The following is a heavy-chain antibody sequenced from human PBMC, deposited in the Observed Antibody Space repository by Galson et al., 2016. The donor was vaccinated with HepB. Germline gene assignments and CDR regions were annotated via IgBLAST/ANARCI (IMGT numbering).Heavy chain of an antibody. Sequence: SLRLSCAASGFTVSSTYMSWVRQPPGKGLEWIGETYHSGSTNYNPSLKSRVTISIDKSKNQFSLKLNSVTAADTAVYYCARSLTAAYHYYYMDVWGKGTTVTVSS. CDR3: ARSLTAAYHYYYMDV. D-gene: IGHD2-21*02. CDR2: TYHSGST. J-gene: IGHJ6*03. CDR1: GFTVSSTY. V-gene: IGHV4-4*02.